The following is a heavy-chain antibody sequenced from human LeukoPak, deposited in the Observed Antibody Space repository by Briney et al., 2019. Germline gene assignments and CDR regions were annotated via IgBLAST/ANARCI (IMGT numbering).Heavy chain of an antibody. D-gene: IGHD1-1*01. CDR3: LNEHGG. V-gene: IGHV1-2*02. CDR2: ISPASGAT. Sequence: ASVRVSCKASGYTFTGSYMHWVRQAPGQGFEWIGWISPASGATKYAQNFQGRVTLTTDTSITTAYMELSSLTPDDTASYYCLNEHGGWGQGTPVTVSS. J-gene: IGHJ4*02. CDR1: GYTFTGSY.